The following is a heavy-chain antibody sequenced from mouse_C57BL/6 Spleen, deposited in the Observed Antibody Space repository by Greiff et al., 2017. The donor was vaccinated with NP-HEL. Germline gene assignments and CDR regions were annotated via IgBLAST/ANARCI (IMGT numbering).Heavy chain of an antibody. Sequence: EVQLVESGGGLVKPGGSLKLSCAASGFTFSSYTMSWVRQTPEKRLEWVATISGGGGNTYYPDSVKGRCTISRDNAKNTLYLQMSSLRSEDTALYYCARHYYGSSYFDYWGQGTTLTVSS. CDR2: ISGGGGNT. CDR1: GFTFSSYT. CDR3: ARHYYGSSYFDY. V-gene: IGHV5-9*01. J-gene: IGHJ2*01. D-gene: IGHD1-1*01.